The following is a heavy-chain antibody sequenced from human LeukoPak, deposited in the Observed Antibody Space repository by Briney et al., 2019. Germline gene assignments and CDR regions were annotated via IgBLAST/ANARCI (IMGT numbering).Heavy chain of an antibody. J-gene: IGHJ4*02. CDR1: GGSISSGGYY. CDR3: ARGLVGATASYYFDY. D-gene: IGHD1-26*01. Sequence: SQTLSLTCTVSGGSISSGGYYWSWIRQPPGKGLEWIGYIYHSGSTYYNPSLKSRVTISVDRSKNQFSLKLSSVTAADTAVYYCARGLVGATASYYFDYWGQGTLVTVSS. V-gene: IGHV4-30-2*01. CDR2: IYHSGST.